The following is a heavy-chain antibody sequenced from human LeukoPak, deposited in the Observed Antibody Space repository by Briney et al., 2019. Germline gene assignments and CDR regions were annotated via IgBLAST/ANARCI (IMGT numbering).Heavy chain of an antibody. V-gene: IGHV3-48*01. CDR3: ARVASQGYYDILTGYPDY. CDR1: GFTFSAYE. D-gene: IGHD3-9*01. Sequence: GGSLRLSCAASGFTFSAYEMNWVRQAPGKGLEWVSYISSSSSTIYYADSVKGRFTISRDNAKNSLYLQMNSLRAEDTAVYYCARVASQGYYDILTGYPDYWGQGTLVTVSS. J-gene: IGHJ4*02. CDR2: ISSSSSTI.